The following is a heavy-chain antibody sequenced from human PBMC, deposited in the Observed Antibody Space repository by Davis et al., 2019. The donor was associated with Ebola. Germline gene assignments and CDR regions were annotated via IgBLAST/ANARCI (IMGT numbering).Heavy chain of an antibody. J-gene: IGHJ5*02. CDR2: INPSGGST. CDR1: GYTFTSYD. CDR3: ARDLRIGYCSGGSCREINWFDP. D-gene: IGHD2-15*01. V-gene: IGHV1-46*01. Sequence: ASVKVSCKASGYTFTSYDINWVRQATGQGLEWMGIINPSGGSTSYAQKFQGRVTMTRDTSTSTVYMELSSLRSEDTAVYYCARDLRIGYCSGGSCREINWFDPWGQGTLVTVSS.